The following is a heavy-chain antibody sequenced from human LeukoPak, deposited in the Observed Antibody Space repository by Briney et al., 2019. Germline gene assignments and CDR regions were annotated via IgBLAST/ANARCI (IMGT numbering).Heavy chain of an antibody. V-gene: IGHV3-48*01. CDR1: GFTFSSYN. CDR3: ARDWDVDTAMVTVDY. J-gene: IGHJ4*02. CDR2: ISGSGKTI. D-gene: IGHD5-18*01. Sequence: PGGSLRLSCAGSGFTFSSYNMSWVRHAPGKGLEWVSYISGSGKTIYYADSVKGRFTISRDNTKNSLYLQMNSLGAEDTAVYYCARDWDVDTAMVTVDYWGQGTLVTVSS.